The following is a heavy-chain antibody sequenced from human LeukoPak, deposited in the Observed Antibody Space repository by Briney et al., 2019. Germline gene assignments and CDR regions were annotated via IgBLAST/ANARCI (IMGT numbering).Heavy chain of an antibody. J-gene: IGHJ4*02. D-gene: IGHD4-17*01. CDR1: GYTFTSYY. V-gene: IGHV1-46*01. Sequence: ASVKVSCKASGYTFTSYYMHWVRQAPGQGLEWMGIINPSGGSTSYAQKFQGRVTMTRDTSTSTVYKELSSLRSEDTAVYYCARDRSKNRWDYGEYARNDYWGQGTLVTVSS. CDR3: ARDRSKNRWDYGEYARNDY. CDR2: INPSGGST.